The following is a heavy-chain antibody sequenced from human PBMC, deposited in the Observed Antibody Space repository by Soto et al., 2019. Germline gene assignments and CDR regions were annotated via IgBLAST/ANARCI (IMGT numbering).Heavy chain of an antibody. CDR1: GFSLSTSGVG. V-gene: IGHV2-5*02. Sequence: SGPTLVNPTQTLTLTCTFSGFSLSTSGVGVGWIRQPPGKALEWLALIYWDDDKRYSPSLKSRLTITKDTSKNQVVLTMTNMDPVDTATYYCAHSRRTPDYGGNSGNDFDYWGQGTLVTVSS. J-gene: IGHJ4*02. D-gene: IGHD4-17*01. CDR2: IYWDDDK. CDR3: AHSRRTPDYGGNSGNDFDY.